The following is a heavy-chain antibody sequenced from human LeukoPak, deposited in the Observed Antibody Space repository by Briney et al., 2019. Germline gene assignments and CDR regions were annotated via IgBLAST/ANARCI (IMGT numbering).Heavy chain of an antibody. CDR2: ISCGGYNK. V-gene: IGHV3-30-3*01. Sequence: HPGRSLRLSCAASGFTFSSYDMHWVRQAPGKGLEWVSVISCGGYNKYYADSVGGLSTISSDNSKNTLYLQNNILSAENAGVYYCAREWGGVGDSRHDAFDIWGQGTMVTVSS. CDR1: GFTFSSYD. CDR3: AREWGGVGDSRHDAFDI. D-gene: IGHD2-21*01. J-gene: IGHJ3*02.